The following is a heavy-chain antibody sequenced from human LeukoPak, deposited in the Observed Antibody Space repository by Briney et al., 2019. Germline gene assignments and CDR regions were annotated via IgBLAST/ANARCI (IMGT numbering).Heavy chain of an antibody. J-gene: IGHJ6*03. CDR1: GFTVSSNY. CDR2: IYSGGST. CDR3: ESGSGSYRTPYYYMDV. D-gene: IGHD3-10*01. Sequence: PGGSLRLSCVASGFTVSSNYMRWVRQAPGKGLEWVSVIYSGGSTYYADSVKGRFTISRDNSKNTLYLQMNSLRAEDTAVYYCESGSGSYRTPYYYMDVWGTGTTLTVSS. V-gene: IGHV3-53*01.